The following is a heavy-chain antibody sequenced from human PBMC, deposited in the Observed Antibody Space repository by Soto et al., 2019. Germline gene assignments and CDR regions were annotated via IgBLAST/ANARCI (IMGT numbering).Heavy chain of an antibody. V-gene: IGHV4-34*01. CDR2: INHSGST. Sequence: PSETLSLTCAVYGGSFSGYDWSWIRQPPGKGLEWIGEINHSGSTNYNPSLKSRVTISVDTSKNQFSLKLSSVTAADTAVYYCAIRFDLYNWFDPWGQGTLVTVSS. CDR3: AIRFDLYNWFDP. J-gene: IGHJ5*02. D-gene: IGHD3-9*01. CDR1: GGSFSGYD.